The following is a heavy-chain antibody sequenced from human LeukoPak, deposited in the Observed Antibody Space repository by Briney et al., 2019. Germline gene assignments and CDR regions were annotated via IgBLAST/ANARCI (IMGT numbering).Heavy chain of an antibody. V-gene: IGHV3-23*01. D-gene: IGHD4-23*01. Sequence: GGSLRLSCAASGFTFSSYRMNWVRQAPGKGLEWVSAVSGSGSTTYYARSVKGRFTVSRDNSKNTLYLQMNSLRVDDTAVYYCAKSLDYGGNRARLDFWGQGTLVTVSS. CDR3: AKSLDYGGNRARLDF. CDR2: VSGSGSTT. CDR1: GFTFSSYR. J-gene: IGHJ4*02.